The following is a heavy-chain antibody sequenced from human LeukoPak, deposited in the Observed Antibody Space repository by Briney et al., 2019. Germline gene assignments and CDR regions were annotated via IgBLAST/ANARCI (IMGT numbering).Heavy chain of an antibody. D-gene: IGHD3-3*01. V-gene: IGHV3-74*01. J-gene: IGHJ3*02. CDR1: GFTVRSNY. CDR2: INSDGSST. Sequence: GGSLRLSCAASGFTVRSNYMSWVRQAPGKGLVWVSRINSDGSSTTYADSVKGRFTISRDNAENTLYLQMNSLRAEDTAVYYCARPSGGVDAFDIWGQGTMVTVSS. CDR3: ARPSGGVDAFDI.